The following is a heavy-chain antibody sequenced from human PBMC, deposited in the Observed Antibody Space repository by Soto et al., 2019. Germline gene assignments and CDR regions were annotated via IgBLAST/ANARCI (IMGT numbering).Heavy chain of an antibody. CDR1: GGSISSGPYS. CDR2: FYYSGST. J-gene: IGHJ4*02. D-gene: IGHD3-10*01. Sequence: SETLSLTCTVSGGSISSGPYSWGWIRQPPGKGLEWIGTFYYSGSTYYNPSLESRVTISLDTSKNQFSLNLSSVTAADTAVYYCASEGSESYSFDHWGQGALVTVSS. V-gene: IGHV4-39*07. CDR3: ASEGSESYSFDH.